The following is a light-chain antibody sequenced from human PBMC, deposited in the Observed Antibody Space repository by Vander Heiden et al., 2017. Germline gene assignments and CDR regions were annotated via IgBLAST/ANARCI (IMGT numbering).Light chain of an antibody. CDR1: NIGSKS. V-gene: IGLV3-21*02. Sequence: SYVLTQPPSVSVAPGQTARITCGGNNIGSKSVHWCQQKPGQAPVLVVYDDSERPSGIPERFSGSNSGNTATLTISRVEAGDEADYYCQVWDSSSDHAVFGGGTQLTVL. CDR2: DDS. CDR3: QVWDSSSDHAV. J-gene: IGLJ7*01.